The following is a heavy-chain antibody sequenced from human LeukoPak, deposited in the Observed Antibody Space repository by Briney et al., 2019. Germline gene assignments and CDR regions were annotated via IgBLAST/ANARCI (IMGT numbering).Heavy chain of an antibody. D-gene: IGHD6-6*01. J-gene: IGHJ4*02. Sequence: PGGSLRLSCAASGFTFDDYAMHWVRQAPGKGLVWVSRINSDGSSTSYADSVKGRFTISRHNAKNTLYLQMNSLRAEDTAVYYCARVRRPEYSSSSVFDYWGQGTLVTVSS. CDR1: GFTFDDYA. CDR2: INSDGSST. V-gene: IGHV3-74*01. CDR3: ARVRRPEYSSSSVFDY.